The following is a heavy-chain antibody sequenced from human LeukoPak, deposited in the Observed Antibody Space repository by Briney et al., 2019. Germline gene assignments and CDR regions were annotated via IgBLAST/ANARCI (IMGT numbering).Heavy chain of an antibody. V-gene: IGHV4-39*01. CDR1: GGSISSCGYY. CDR3: ARLYYDSSGYYQICYFDY. D-gene: IGHD3-22*01. Sequence: PSETLSLTCTVSGGSISSCGYYWRWIRQPPGKGLEWIGSIYYSGSTYYNPSLKSRVTISVDTSKNQFSLNLSPVTAADTAVYYCARLYYDSSGYYQICYFDYWGQGTLVTVSS. CDR2: IYYSGST. J-gene: IGHJ4*02.